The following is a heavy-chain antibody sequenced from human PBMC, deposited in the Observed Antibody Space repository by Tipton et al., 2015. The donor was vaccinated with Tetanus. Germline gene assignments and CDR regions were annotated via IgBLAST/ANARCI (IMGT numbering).Heavy chain of an antibody. D-gene: IGHD3-3*01. J-gene: IGHJ6*02. CDR2: ISVSGGST. V-gene: IGHV3-23*01. CDR3: AKEGRVTMFGVAHPYYYGMDV. Sequence: AASGFTFSAYAMSWVRQAPGKGLEWVSSISVSGGSTYYADSVKGRFTISRDNSKNTPYLQMNSLRAEDTAVYYCAKEGRVTMFGVAHPYYYGMDVWGQGTTVTVSS. CDR1: GFTFSAYA.